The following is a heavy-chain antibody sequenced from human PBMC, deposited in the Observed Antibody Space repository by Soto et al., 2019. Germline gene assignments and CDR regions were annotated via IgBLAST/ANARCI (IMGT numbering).Heavy chain of an antibody. Sequence: QVQLVQSGAEVKKPGSSVKVSCKASGGTFSSYTISWVRQAPGQGLEWMGRIIPILGIANYAQKFQGRVTITADKSTSTAYMELSSLRSEDTAVYYCARDLDPGPGYYYYGMDVWGQGTTVTVSS. CDR2: IIPILGIA. CDR3: ARDLDPGPGYYYYGMDV. CDR1: GGTFSSYT. V-gene: IGHV1-69*08. J-gene: IGHJ6*02.